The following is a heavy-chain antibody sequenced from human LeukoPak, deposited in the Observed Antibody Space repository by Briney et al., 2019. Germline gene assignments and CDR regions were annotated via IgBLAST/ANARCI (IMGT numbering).Heavy chain of an antibody. V-gene: IGHV3-30*18. CDR2: MSYDGSNK. CDR3: AKETRIAALDY. Sequence: GGSLRLSCAASGFTFSSYGMHWVRQAPGKGLEWVAVMSYDGSNKYYADSVKGRFTISRDNSKNTLYLQMNSLRAEDTAVYYCAKETRIAALDYWGQGTLVTVSS. J-gene: IGHJ4*02. CDR1: GFTFSSYG. D-gene: IGHD6-6*01.